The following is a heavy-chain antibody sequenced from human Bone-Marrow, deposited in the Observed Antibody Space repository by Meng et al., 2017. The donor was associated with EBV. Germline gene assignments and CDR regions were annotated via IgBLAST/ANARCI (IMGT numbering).Heavy chain of an antibody. CDR2: IHWDDEK. Sequence: QITLKESGPTLVKPTQTPTLTCTLSGFSLTSGVGVGWIRQPPGKALEWLALIHWDDEKRYSPSLESRLTITKDTSKNEVVLTMTNMDPVDTATYYCARRLRYNNWLFDLWGTGTLGTVSS. J-gene: IGHJ4*02. D-gene: IGHD3-9*01. CDR3: ARRLRYNNWLFDL. V-gene: IGHV2-5*02. CDR1: GFSLTSGVG.